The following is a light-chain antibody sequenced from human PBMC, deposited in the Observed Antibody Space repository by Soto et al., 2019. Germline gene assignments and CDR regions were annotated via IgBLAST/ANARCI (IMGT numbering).Light chain of an antibody. J-gene: IGLJ3*02. CDR1: SGDIGSYNL. Sequence: QSALTQPASVSGSPGQSITISCTGTSGDIGSYNLLFWYQQHAGKAPKLMIYEDTKRPSGVSDRFSASKSGTTASLTISGLEAEDEADYYCCSYAGRNSWVLGGGTKLTVL. V-gene: IGLV2-23*01. CDR2: EDT. CDR3: CSYAGRNSWV.